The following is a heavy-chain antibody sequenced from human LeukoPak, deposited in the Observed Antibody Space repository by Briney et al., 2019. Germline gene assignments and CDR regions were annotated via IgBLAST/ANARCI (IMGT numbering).Heavy chain of an antibody. Sequence: LRLSCAASGFTFTTYVMNWVRQAPGKGLEWISYIGTRGTTMYYADSVEGRFTISRDNAKNSFYLQMNSLRDEDTAIYYCARGRGSSWGQGTLVTVSS. V-gene: IGHV3-48*02. CDR3: ARGRGSS. CDR2: IGTRGTTM. CDR1: GFTFTTYV. J-gene: IGHJ5*02. D-gene: IGHD2-21*01.